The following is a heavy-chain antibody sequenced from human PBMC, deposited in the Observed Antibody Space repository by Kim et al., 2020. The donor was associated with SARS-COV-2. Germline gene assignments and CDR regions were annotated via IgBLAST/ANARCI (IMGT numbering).Heavy chain of an antibody. CDR2: ST. CDR3: ARGWGGQLDY. V-gene: IGHV3-53*01. Sequence: STYYADSVKGRFTISRDNSKNTLYLQMNSLRAEDTAVYYCARGWGGQLDYWGQGTLVTVSS. J-gene: IGHJ4*02. D-gene: IGHD3-16*01.